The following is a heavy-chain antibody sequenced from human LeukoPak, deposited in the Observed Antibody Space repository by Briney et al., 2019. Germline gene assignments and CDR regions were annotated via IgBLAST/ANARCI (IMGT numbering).Heavy chain of an antibody. CDR1: GFTFSSYG. V-gene: IGHV3-23*01. Sequence: PGRSLRLSCAASGFTFSSYGMHWVRQAPGKGLEWVSAISGSGGSTYYADSVKGRFTISRDNSKNTLYLQMNSLRAEDTAVYYCATDLKSGYYPPFVEDYFDYWGQGTLVTVSS. J-gene: IGHJ4*02. D-gene: IGHD3-22*01. CDR3: ATDLKSGYYPPFVEDYFDY. CDR2: ISGSGGST.